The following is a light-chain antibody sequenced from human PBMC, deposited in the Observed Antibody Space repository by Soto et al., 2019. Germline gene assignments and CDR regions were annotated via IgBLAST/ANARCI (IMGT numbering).Light chain of an antibody. CDR1: SSNIGAYYD. CDR2: GNS. J-gene: IGLJ2*01. V-gene: IGLV1-40*01. Sequence: QSVLTQPPSVSGAPGQRVTISCTGSSSNIGAYYDVHWYQQLPGTAPKLLIYGNSNRPSGVPDRFSGSKSGASASLAITGLQAEDEADYYCQSYESSLSGVVFGGGTKLTVL. CDR3: QSYESSLSGVV.